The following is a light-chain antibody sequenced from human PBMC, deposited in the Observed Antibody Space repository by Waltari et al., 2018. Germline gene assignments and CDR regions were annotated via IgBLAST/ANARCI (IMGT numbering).Light chain of an antibody. Sequence: QSALTQPASVSGSPGQSITISCPGTSRHVGGYNYVSCYQQPPGKAPKLMIYEVSNRPSGVSNRFSGSKSGNTASLTISGLLAEDEADYYCSSYTSSSTLYVFGTGTKVTVL. CDR1: SRHVGGYNY. CDR3: SSYTSSSTLYV. CDR2: EVS. V-gene: IGLV2-14*01. J-gene: IGLJ1*01.